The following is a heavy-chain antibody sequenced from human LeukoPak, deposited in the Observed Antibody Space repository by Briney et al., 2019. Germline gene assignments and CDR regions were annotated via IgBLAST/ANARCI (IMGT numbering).Heavy chain of an antibody. CDR3: VREDNAFNI. V-gene: IGHV3-74*01. J-gene: IGHJ3*02. CDR2: ISGDETYT. Sequence: GGSLRLSCVASGFTFSTDFMHWTRQAPGEGLMYVSQISGDETYTNYADSVKGRFTISRDNAKSTLYLQMNSLRAEDTAVYYCVREDNAFNIWGQGTLVTVSS. CDR1: GFTFSTDF.